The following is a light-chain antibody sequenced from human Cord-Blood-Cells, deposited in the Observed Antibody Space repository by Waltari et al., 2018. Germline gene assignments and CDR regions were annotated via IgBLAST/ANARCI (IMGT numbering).Light chain of an antibody. Sequence: QSALTQPASVSGSPGQSITISCTGTSRDVCGFNYLSWYPQHPGKATKLMIYDVSNRPSGVSNRFSGSKSGNTASLTISGRQAEDEADYYCSSYTSSSTLVFGTGTKVTVL. CDR1: SRDVCGFNY. CDR2: DVS. J-gene: IGLJ1*01. CDR3: SSYTSSSTLV. V-gene: IGLV2-14*01.